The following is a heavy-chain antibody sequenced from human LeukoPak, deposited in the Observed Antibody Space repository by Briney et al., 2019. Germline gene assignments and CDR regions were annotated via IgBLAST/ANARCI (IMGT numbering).Heavy chain of an antibody. CDR2: IYPADSDI. J-gene: IGHJ4*02. CDR1: GYSINNYW. Sequence: GESLKISCKGSGYSINNYWIGWVRQMPGKGLEWMGIIYPADSDIRYSPSFQGQVTISADKSISTAYLQWSSLKASDTAMYYCVRPLNGGNVYWGQGTLVTVSS. V-gene: IGHV5-51*01. CDR3: VRPLNGGNVY. D-gene: IGHD4-23*01.